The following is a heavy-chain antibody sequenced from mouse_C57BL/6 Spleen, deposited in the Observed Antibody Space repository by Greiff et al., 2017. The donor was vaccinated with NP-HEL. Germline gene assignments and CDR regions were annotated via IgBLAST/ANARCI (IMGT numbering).Heavy chain of an antibody. CDR1: GFTFSSYT. CDR3: ARDGNYGFAD. D-gene: IGHD2-1*01. J-gene: IGHJ3*01. V-gene: IGHV5-9*01. Sequence: EVKLVESGGGLVKPGGSLKLSCAASGFTFSSYTMSWVRQTPEKRLEWVATISGGGGNTYYPDSVKGRFTISRDNAKNTLYLQMSSLRSEDTALYYCARDGNYGFADWGQGTLVTVSA. CDR2: ISGGGGNT.